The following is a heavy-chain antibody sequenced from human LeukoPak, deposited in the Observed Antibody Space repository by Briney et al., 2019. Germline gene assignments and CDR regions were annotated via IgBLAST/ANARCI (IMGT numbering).Heavy chain of an antibody. Sequence: PGGSLSLSCTSSGITFGDYAMSWVRQAPGKGLEWVGFIRSKAHGGTTEYAASVKGRFTISRDDSKRIAYLQMNSLKTDDTAVYCCTRVWLQYFDYWGQGTLITVSS. CDR1: GITFGDYA. V-gene: IGHV3-49*04. CDR2: IRSKAHGGTT. J-gene: IGHJ4*02. D-gene: IGHD5-24*01. CDR3: TRVWLQYFDY.